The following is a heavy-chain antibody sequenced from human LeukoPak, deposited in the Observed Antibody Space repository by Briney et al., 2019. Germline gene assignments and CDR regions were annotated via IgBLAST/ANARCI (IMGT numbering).Heavy chain of an antibody. V-gene: IGHV1-2*02. CDR1: GYTFTGYY. CDR3: ACISEWIQLWLAPPDSNDAFDI. J-gene: IGHJ3*02. D-gene: IGHD5-18*01. CDR2: INPNSGGT. Sequence: GASVKVSCKASGYTFTGYYMHWVRQAPGQGLEWMGWINPNSGGTNYAQKFQGRVTMTRDTSISTAYMELSRLRSDDTAVYYCACISEWIQLWLAPPDSNDAFDIWGQGTMVTVSS.